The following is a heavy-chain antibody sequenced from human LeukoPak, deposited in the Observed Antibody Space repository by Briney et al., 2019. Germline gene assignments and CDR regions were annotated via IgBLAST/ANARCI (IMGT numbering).Heavy chain of an antibody. CDR2: IYYSGST. CDR3: ARNYYYGSGSTKIWFDP. Sequence: PSETLSLTCTVSGGSISSYYWSWIRHPPGKGLEWIGYIYYSGSTNYNPSLKSRVTISVDTPNNQFSLKLSSVTAADTAVYYCARNYYYGSGSTKIWFDPWGQGTLVTVSS. CDR1: GGSISSYY. V-gene: IGHV4-59*01. J-gene: IGHJ5*02. D-gene: IGHD3-10*01.